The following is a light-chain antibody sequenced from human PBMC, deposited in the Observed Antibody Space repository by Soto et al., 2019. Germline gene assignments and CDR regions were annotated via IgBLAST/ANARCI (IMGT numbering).Light chain of an antibody. CDR1: SSDVGGHDY. Sequence: QSALTQPASVSGSPGQSITISCTGTSSDVGGHDYVSWYQQHPGKAPKLMIYEVSNRPSGVSNRFSGSKSGNTASLTISGLQAEDEADYYCISYTNNITPYVFGTGTKVTVL. J-gene: IGLJ1*01. CDR2: EVS. V-gene: IGLV2-14*01. CDR3: ISYTNNITPYV.